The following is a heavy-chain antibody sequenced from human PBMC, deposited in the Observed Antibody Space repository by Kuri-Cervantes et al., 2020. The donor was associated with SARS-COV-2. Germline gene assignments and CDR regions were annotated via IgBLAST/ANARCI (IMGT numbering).Heavy chain of an antibody. J-gene: IGHJ5*02. V-gene: IGHV3-30*02. CDR2: IRYDGSNK. CDR3: AKGPLGHYDFWSGSDYNWFDP. Sequence: GESLKISCAASGFTVSSNYMSWVRQAPGKGLEWVAFIRYDGSNKYYADSVKGRFTISRDNSKNTLYLQMNSLRAEDTAVYYCAKGPLGHYDFWSGSDYNWFDPWGQGTLVTVSS. D-gene: IGHD3-3*01. CDR1: GFTVSSNY.